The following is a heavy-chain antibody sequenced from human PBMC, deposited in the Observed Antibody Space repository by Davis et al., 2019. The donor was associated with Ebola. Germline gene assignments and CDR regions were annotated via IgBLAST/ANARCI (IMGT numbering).Heavy chain of an antibody. CDR3: ARDGMATMSAFDI. Sequence: LKISCAASGFTFSSYAMHWVRQAPGKGLEWVAVISYDGSNKYYADSVKGRFTISRDNSKNTLYLQMNSLRAEDTAVYYCARDGMATMSAFDIWGQGTMVTVSS. V-gene: IGHV3-30-3*01. CDR2: ISYDGSNK. D-gene: IGHD5-24*01. CDR1: GFTFSSYA. J-gene: IGHJ3*02.